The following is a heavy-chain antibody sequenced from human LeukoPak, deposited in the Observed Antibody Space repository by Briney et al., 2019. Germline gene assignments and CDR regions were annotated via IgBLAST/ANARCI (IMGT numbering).Heavy chain of an antibody. V-gene: IGHV4-59*08. D-gene: IGHD3-22*01. CDR1: GGSINSYY. J-gene: IGHJ4*02. Sequence: PSETLSLTCTVSGGSINSYYWSWIRQPPGKGLEWIGYIYYSGSTNYNPSLKSRVTISVDTSKNQFSLKLSSVTAADTAVYYCARHPLKGLLLLDYWGQGTLVTVSS. CDR3: ARHPLKGLLLLDY. CDR2: IYYSGST.